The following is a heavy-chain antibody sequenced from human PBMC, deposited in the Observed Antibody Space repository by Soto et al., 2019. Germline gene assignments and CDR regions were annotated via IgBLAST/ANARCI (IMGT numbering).Heavy chain of an antibody. CDR3: ARGIATGQLDS. CDR2: INPDNGNT. J-gene: IGHJ5*01. D-gene: IGHD2-15*01. CDR1: GYTFTRYT. Sequence: DSLKVSCKASGYTFTRYTMNWVRQAPGQRLEWMGWINPDNGNTKSSQKFQDRVIITRDTSASTAYMDLSSLRSEDTAVYYCARGIATGQLDSWGQGTLVTVYS. V-gene: IGHV1-3*01.